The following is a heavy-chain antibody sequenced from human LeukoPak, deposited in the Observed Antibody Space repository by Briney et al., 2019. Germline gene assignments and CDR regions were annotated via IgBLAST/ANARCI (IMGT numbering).Heavy chain of an antibody. D-gene: IGHD6-19*01. CDR3: GKDRTKYSSAGGDFDI. CDR2: ISWNSGSI. J-gene: IGHJ3*02. Sequence: PGRSLRLSCAASGFTFDDYAMHWVRQGPGKGLEWVSGISWNSGSIGYSDSVKGRFTISRDNAKNSLYLQMNSLRAEDTALYYCGKDRTKYSSAGGDFDIWGQGTLVTVSS. V-gene: IGHV3-9*01. CDR1: GFTFDDYA.